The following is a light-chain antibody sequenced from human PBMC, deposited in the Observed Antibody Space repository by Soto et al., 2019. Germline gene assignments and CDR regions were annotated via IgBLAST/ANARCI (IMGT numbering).Light chain of an antibody. CDR2: GAF. CDR1: QSLSNSY. J-gene: IGKJ5*01. CDR3: QQHETLIT. V-gene: IGKV3-20*01. Sequence: EMVMTQSSPTLSLSPRERPTLSLRASQSLSNSYFAWYQHKPGQGSRSLIYGAFTRATGIPDRFSGSGSGTDFTLTIRRLEPEVFAVDYCQQHETLITFGQGTRLDIK.